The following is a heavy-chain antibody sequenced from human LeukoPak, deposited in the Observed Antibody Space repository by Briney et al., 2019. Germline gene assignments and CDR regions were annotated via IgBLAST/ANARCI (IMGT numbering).Heavy chain of an antibody. CDR2: INHSGST. CDR1: GGSFSGYY. V-gene: IGHV4-34*01. D-gene: IGHD6-13*01. CDR3: APKGIAAALGWFDP. J-gene: IGHJ5*02. Sequence: SETLSPTCAVYGGSFSGYYWSWIRQPPGKGLEWIGEINHSGSTNYNPSLKSRVTISVDTSKNQFSLKLSSVTAADTAVYYCAPKGIAAALGWFDPWGQGTLVTVSS.